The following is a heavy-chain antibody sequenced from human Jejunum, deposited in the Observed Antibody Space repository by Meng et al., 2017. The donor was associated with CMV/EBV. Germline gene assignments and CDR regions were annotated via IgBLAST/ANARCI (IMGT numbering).Heavy chain of an antibody. D-gene: IGHD2-2*02. CDR1: GSHW. CDR3: ARGRCTRTTCYTGTFDS. CDR2: VSPTQSI. V-gene: IGHV4-4*02. Sequence: GSHWWSCVRQSPGKGLEWIGDVSPTQSIHYNPSLASRVTMSGDRSKNQFSLRLTSVTAADTAVYYCARGRCTRTTCYTGTFDSWGQGTLVTVSS. J-gene: IGHJ4*02.